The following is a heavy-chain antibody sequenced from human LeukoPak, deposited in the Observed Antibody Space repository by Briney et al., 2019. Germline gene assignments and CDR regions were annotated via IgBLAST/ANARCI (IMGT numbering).Heavy chain of an antibody. CDR1: GGSISSNSYY. V-gene: IGHV4-39*01. Sequence: SETLSLTCTVSGGSISSNSYYWAWIRQPPGRGLEWIGSINYSGSTYYNPSLKSRVTISVDTTKIQFSLKLSSVTAADTAVYYCARSLGGDYYSSGSFFDYWGQGTLVTVSS. J-gene: IGHJ4*02. CDR3: ARSLGGDYYSSGSFFDY. D-gene: IGHD3-10*01. CDR2: INYSGST.